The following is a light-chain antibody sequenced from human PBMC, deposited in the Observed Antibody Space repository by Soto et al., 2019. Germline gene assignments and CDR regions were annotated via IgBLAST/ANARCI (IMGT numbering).Light chain of an antibody. CDR1: SSDIGGYSY. CDR3: SSYTSNSNLV. CDR2: DVS. V-gene: IGLV2-14*03. Sequence: QSALTQSASVSGSPGQSITISCTGSSSDIGGYSYVSWYQQHPGKAPKLMIYDVSYRPSGVSNRFSGSKSGNTASLTISGLQPEDQADYYCSSYTSNSNLVFGGGTKVTVL. J-gene: IGLJ2*01.